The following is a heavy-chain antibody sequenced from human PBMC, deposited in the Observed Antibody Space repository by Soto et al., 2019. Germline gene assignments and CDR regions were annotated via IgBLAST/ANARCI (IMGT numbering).Heavy chain of an antibody. J-gene: IGHJ4*02. CDR3: TRWSAGYSDY. D-gene: IGHD3-9*01. Sequence: ASVKVSCKASGYTFTSSFMHWVRQAPGQGLEWMGVINLSGGTTSFAQKFQGRFTMTRDTSTSTVYMEVSSLRSEDTAVYYCTRWSAGYSDYWGQGTLVTVSS. CDR1: GYTFTSSF. V-gene: IGHV1-46*01. CDR2: INLSGGTT.